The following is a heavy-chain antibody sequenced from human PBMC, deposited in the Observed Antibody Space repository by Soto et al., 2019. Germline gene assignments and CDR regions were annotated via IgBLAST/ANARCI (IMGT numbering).Heavy chain of an antibody. CDR2: VYYNGST. Sequence: SETLSLTCTVSGGPIAPFYWTWIRQSPGKGLESIGYVYYNGSTNYNPALKGRVTMSLDTSKSQFSLRLSSVTAADTAVYYCARTRGRGQWRDFYFDFWGQGSLVTVSS. V-gene: IGHV4-59*12. CDR3: ARTRGRGQWRDFYFDF. D-gene: IGHD6-19*01. J-gene: IGHJ4*02. CDR1: GGPIAPFY.